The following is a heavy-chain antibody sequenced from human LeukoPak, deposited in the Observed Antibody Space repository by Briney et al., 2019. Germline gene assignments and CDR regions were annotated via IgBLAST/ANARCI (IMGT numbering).Heavy chain of an antibody. V-gene: IGHV4-39*07. CDR1: GGSISSYY. J-gene: IGHJ3*02. D-gene: IGHD5-12*01. CDR2: IYYSGST. CDR3: ARGDSMDIVATNAFGI. Sequence: SETLPLTCTVSGGSISSYYWGWIRQPPGKGLEWIGSIYYSGSTYYNPSLKSRVTISVDTSKNQFSLKLSSVTAADTAVYYCARGDSMDIVATNAFGIWGQGTMVTVSS.